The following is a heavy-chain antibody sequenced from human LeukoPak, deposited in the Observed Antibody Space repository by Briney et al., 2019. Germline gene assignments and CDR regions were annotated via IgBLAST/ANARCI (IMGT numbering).Heavy chain of an antibody. V-gene: IGHV1-3*03. D-gene: IGHD3-3*01. J-gene: IGHJ6*03. CDR2: INAGNGNT. CDR3: ARARYETRIWPKSRYDYYHYMDV. Sequence: ASVKVSCKASGGTFSSYNFIWVRQAPGQRLEWMGWINAGNGNTKYSQEFQDRVTITRDTSASTAYMELSSLRSEDMAVYYCARARYETRIWPKSRYDYYHYMDVWGKGTTVTVSS. CDR1: GGTFSSYN.